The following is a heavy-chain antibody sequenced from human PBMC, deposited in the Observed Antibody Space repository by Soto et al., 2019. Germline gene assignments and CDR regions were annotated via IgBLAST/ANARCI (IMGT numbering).Heavy chain of an antibody. J-gene: IGHJ6*04. CDR2: MSGSGSPT. V-gene: IGHV3-23*01. Sequence: EVQLLESGGGLGQPGGSLRLSCAASGFSFSSYAMTWVRQAPGRGLEWVSAMSGSGSPTYYADSVKGRFTISRDNSKNPLYLQMNSLRADDTAVYYCARDMSGGTYNYYYGMDVWGKGTTVTVSS. CDR1: GFSFSSYA. CDR3: ARDMSGGTYNYYYGMDV. D-gene: IGHD1-26*01.